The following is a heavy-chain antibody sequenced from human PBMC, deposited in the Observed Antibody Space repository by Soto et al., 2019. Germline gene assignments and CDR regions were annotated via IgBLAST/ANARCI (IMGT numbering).Heavy chain of an antibody. J-gene: IGHJ6*02. CDR2: IYHSGST. V-gene: IGHV4-4*02. Sequence: SETLSLTCAVSGGSISSSNWWSWVRQPPGKGLEWIGEIYHSGSTNYNPSLKSRVTISVDKSKNQFSLKLSSVTAADTAVYYCARRCSSTSCYYYYYYAMDVWGRGTTVTVS. CDR3: ARRCSSTSCYYYYYYAMDV. CDR1: GGSISSSNW. D-gene: IGHD2-2*01.